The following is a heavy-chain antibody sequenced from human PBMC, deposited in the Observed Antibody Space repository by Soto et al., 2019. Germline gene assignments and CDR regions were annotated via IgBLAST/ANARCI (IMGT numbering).Heavy chain of an antibody. CDR1: GGSISSYY. CDR2: IYYSGST. V-gene: IGHV4-59*01. D-gene: IGHD5-18*01. Sequence: SETLSLTCTVSGGSISSYYWSWIRQPPGKGLEWIGYIYYSGSTNYNPSLKSRVTISVDTSKNQFSLKLSSVTAADTAVYYCARGGFRGYESNWFDPWGQGTLVTVSS. J-gene: IGHJ5*02. CDR3: ARGGFRGYESNWFDP.